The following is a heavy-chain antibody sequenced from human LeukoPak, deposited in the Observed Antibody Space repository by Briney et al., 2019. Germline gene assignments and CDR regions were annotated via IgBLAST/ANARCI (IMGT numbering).Heavy chain of an antibody. CDR3: ARVDYDSSGYYYNDY. CDR1: GFTFSSYD. CDR2: IGTAGDT. Sequence: GGSLRLSWAASGFTFSSYDMHWVRQATGKGLEWVSAIGTAGDTYYPGSVKGRFTISRENAKNSLYLQMNSLRAGDTAVYYCARVDYDSSGYYYNDYWGQGTLVTVSS. J-gene: IGHJ4*02. D-gene: IGHD3-22*01. V-gene: IGHV3-13*01.